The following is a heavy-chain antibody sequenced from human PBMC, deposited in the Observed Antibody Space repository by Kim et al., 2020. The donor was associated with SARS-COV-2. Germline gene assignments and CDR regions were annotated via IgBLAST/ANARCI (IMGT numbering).Heavy chain of an antibody. Sequence: GGSLRLSCAASGFTFSSYWMSWVRQAPGKGLEWVANIKQDGSEKYYVDSVKGRFTISRDNAKNSLYLQMNSLRAEDTAVYYCARDDISTVAGTVLGYWGQGTLVTVSS. CDR1: GFTFSSYW. J-gene: IGHJ4*02. CDR3: ARDDISTVAGTVLGY. V-gene: IGHV3-7*03. CDR2: IKQDGSEK. D-gene: IGHD6-19*01.